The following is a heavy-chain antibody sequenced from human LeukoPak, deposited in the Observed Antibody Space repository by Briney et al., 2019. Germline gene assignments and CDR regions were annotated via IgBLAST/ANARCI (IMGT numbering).Heavy chain of an antibody. V-gene: IGHV3-30*04. CDR2: ISYDGSNK. D-gene: IGHD5-18*01. CDR1: GFTLSDYA. J-gene: IGHJ4*02. Sequence: PGRSLRLSCAASGFTLSDYAIHWVRQAPGKGLEWVAVISYDGSNKFYADSVKGRFTISRDNSNNTLCLQMNSLRAEDTAVYYCARVGRGYSFKVYYFDYWGQGTLVTVSS. CDR3: ARVGRGYSFKVYYFDY.